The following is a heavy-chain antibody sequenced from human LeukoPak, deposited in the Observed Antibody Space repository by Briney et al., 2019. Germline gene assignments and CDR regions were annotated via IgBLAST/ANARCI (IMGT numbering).Heavy chain of an antibody. CDR2: INSDGSST. J-gene: IGHJ5*02. D-gene: IGHD2/OR15-2a*01. Sequence: GGSLTLSCAASGFTFSSYWMHWVRQAPGKGLVWVSRINSDGSSTSYADSVKGRFTISRGNAKNTLYLQMNSLRAEDTAVYYCAREGSRVWFDPWGQGTLVTFSS. V-gene: IGHV3-74*01. CDR1: GFTFSSYW. CDR3: AREGSRVWFDP.